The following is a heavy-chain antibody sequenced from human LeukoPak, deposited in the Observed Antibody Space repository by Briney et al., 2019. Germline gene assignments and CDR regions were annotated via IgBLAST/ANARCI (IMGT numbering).Heavy chain of an antibody. CDR1: GGTFSSYT. J-gene: IGHJ3*02. V-gene: IGHV1-18*01. CDR2: ISAYNGNT. Sequence: ASVKVSCKASGGTFSSYTISWVRQAPGQGLEWMGWISAYNGNTNYAQKLQGRVTITTDTSTSTAYMELRSLRSDDTAVYYCARGEISQYAFDIWGQGTMVTVSS. CDR3: ARGEISQYAFDI.